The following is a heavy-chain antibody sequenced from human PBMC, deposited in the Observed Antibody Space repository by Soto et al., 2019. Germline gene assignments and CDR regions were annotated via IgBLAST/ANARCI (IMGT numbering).Heavy chain of an antibody. V-gene: IGHV4-61*01. D-gene: IGHD3-16*02. J-gene: IGHJ4*02. CDR1: DGSVINGMFY. CDR3: ARGYYVWGSYRYPFDY. Sequence: PSETLSLTCTVSDGSVINGMFYWSWIRQSPGKGLEWLGNVHFSGTTNYNPSLKSRVTISVDTSKNQFSLKLSSVTAADTAVYYCARGYYVWGSYRYPFDYWGQGTLVTVSS. CDR2: VHFSGTT.